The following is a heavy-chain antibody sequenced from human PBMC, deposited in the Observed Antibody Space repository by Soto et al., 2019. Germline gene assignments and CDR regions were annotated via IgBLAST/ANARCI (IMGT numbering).Heavy chain of an antibody. V-gene: IGHV4-59*01. CDR3: ARGSGTYRDFDS. CDR2: IFYSGTT. J-gene: IGHJ4*02. CDR1: GVSITSYY. Sequence: SETLSLTCTVSGVSITSYYWSWIRQSPERGLEWIAYIFYSGTTNYNPSLRSRLTISMDTSKKQFSLRLNPVTTADSGVYYCARGSGTYRDFDSWGQGTLVTVSS. D-gene: IGHD1-7*01.